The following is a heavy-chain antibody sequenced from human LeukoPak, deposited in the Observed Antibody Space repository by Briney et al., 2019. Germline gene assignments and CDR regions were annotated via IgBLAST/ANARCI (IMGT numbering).Heavy chain of an antibody. J-gene: IGHJ6*03. V-gene: IGHV1-2*02. D-gene: IGHD3-3*01. CDR2: INPNSGGT. CDR3: ARETRYYDFWSGYYRDDYYYYMDV. CDR1: GYTFTGYY. Sequence: ASVKVSCKASGYTFTGYYMHWVRQAPGQGLEWMGWINPNSGGTSYAQKFQGRVTMTRDMSTSTVYMELSSLRSEDTAVYYCARETRYYDFWSGYYRDDYYYYMDVWGKGTTVTVSS.